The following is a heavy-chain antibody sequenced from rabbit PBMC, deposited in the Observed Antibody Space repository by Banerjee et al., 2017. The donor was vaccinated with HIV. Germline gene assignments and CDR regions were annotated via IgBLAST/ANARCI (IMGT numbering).Heavy chain of an antibody. V-gene: IGHV1S45*01. Sequence: QEQLVEDGGDLVKPGASLTLTCKASGSSFSSSYYMCWVRQAPGKGPEWIACIYTGSSVRTNYASWAKGRFTISKTSSTTVTLQMTSLTAADTATYFCARDHGYADSSFILWGPGTLVTVS. CDR1: GSSFSSSYY. J-gene: IGHJ4*01. CDR2: IYTGSSVRT. CDR3: ARDHGYADSSFIL. D-gene: IGHD8-1*01.